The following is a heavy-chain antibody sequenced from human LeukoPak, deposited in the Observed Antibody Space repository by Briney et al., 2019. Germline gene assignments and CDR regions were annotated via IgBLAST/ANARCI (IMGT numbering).Heavy chain of an antibody. J-gene: IGHJ4*02. V-gene: IGHV3-7*01. Sequence: GGSLRLSCAASGFTFSTYWMSWVRQAPGKGLEWVGTIKQDGSEKYYVDSVKGRFTMSRDNAKNSLYLQMNSLRVEDTALYYCARDRNTDFWSGYYTNYFDDWGQGTLVTVSS. CDR1: GFTFSTYW. CDR2: IKQDGSEK. CDR3: ARDRNTDFWSGYYTNYFDD. D-gene: IGHD3-3*01.